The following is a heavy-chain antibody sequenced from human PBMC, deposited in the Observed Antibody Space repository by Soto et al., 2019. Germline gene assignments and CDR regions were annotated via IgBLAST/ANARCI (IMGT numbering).Heavy chain of an antibody. D-gene: IGHD5-12*01. J-gene: IGHJ6*02. CDR2: ISYDGSNK. V-gene: IGHV3-30-3*01. Sequence: PGGSLRLSCAASGFTFSSYAMHWVRQAPGKGLEWVAVISYDGSNKYYADSVKGRFTISRDNSKNTLYLQMNSLRAEDTAVYYCAIDYYRFNSGYGFSMDVWGQGTTVIVSS. CDR1: GFTFSSYA. CDR3: AIDYYRFNSGYGFSMDV.